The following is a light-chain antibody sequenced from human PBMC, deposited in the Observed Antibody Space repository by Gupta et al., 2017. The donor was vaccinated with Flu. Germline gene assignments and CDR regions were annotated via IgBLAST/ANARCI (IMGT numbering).Light chain of an antibody. CDR3: QSFDTSLNVYV. CDR1: SSDIGAGYG. Sequence: QSVLTQPPSVSGAPGQRLTICCTGSSSDIGAGYGVHWYQQLPGAAPKLLIYENKYRPSGVPDRFSGSKSGTSASLAITGLQAEDEADYYCQSFDTSLNVYVFGTGTTVTVL. V-gene: IGLV1-40*01. J-gene: IGLJ1*01. CDR2: ENK.